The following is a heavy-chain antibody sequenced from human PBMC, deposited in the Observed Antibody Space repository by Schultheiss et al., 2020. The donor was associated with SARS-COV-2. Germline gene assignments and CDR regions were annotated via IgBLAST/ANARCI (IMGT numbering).Heavy chain of an antibody. Sequence: ASVKVSCKASGYTFTGYYMHWVRQAPGQGLEWMGGINTNTGNPTYAQGFTGRFVFSLDTSVSTAYLQISSLKAEDTAVYYCARRAYYYDSSGYSLGYYYYYGMDVWGQGTTVTVSS. CDR1: GYTFTGYY. CDR3: ARRAYYYDSSGYSLGYYYYYGMDV. J-gene: IGHJ6*02. V-gene: IGHV7-4-1*02. D-gene: IGHD3-22*01. CDR2: INTNTGNP.